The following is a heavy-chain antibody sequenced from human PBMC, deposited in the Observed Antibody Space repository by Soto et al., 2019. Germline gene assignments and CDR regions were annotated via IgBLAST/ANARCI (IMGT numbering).Heavy chain of an antibody. CDR2: IWYDGSNK. CDR3: ARDGAAAGTGFYYYYYGMDV. D-gene: IGHD6-13*01. V-gene: IGHV3-33*01. J-gene: IGHJ6*02. CDR1: GFTFSSYG. Sequence: GGSLRLSCAASGFTFSSYGMHWVRQAPGKGLEWVAVIWYDGSNKYYADSVKGRFTISRDNSKNTLYLQMNSLRAEDTALYYCARDGAAAGTGFYYYYYGMDVWGQGTTVTVSS.